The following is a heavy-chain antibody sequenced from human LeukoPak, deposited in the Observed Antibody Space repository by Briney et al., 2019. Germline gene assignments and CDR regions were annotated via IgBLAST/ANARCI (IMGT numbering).Heavy chain of an antibody. V-gene: IGHV4-39*01. CDR3: ARLPDYYGSGSSMN. D-gene: IGHD3-10*01. Sequence: SETLSLTCTVSGASIISSTHYWGWIRQPPGKGLEWIVSIYYSGSTDYNPSLKSRVTISADTSKNQFSLKLSSVTAADTAVYYCARLPDYYGSGSSMNWGQGTLVTVSS. CDR2: IYYSGST. J-gene: IGHJ4*02. CDR1: GASIISSTHY.